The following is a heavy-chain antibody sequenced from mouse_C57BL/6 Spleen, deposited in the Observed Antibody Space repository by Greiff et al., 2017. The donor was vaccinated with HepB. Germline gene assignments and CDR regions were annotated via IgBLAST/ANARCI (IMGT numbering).Heavy chain of an antibody. D-gene: IGHD1-1*01. J-gene: IGHJ4*01. V-gene: IGHV1-43*01. Sequence: VQLKQSGPELVKPGASVKISCKASGYSFTGYYMHWVKQSSEKSLEWIGEINPSTGGTSYNQKFKGKATLTVDKSSSTAYMQLKSLTSEDSAVYYCARNDYYGSGDYWGQGTSVTVSS. CDR1: GYSFTGYY. CDR3: ARNDYYGSGDY. CDR2: INPSTGGT.